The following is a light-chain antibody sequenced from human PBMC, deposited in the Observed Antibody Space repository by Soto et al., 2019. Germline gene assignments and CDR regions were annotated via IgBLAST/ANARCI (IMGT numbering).Light chain of an antibody. CDR3: QVWDSSSDHVV. Sequence: SYELTQPPSVSVAPGQTARISCGGTDIGSKSVHWYHQKPGQAPVLVVYDDTDRPSGIPERFSGSNSGNTATLTISRVEVGDEADFYCQVWDSSSDHVVFGGGTKLTVL. V-gene: IGLV3-21*02. CDR2: DDT. CDR1: DIGSKS. J-gene: IGLJ2*01.